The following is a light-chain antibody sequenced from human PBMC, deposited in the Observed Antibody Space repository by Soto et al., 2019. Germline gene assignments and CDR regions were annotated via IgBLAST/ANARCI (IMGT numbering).Light chain of an antibody. CDR2: GAS. CDR1: QSVNSR. CDR3: HQSNDWRPFT. V-gene: IGKV3-15*01. Sequence: ETLLTQSPDTLSVSPGERATLSCRASQSVNSRLGWYQQRPGQAPRLLIYGASTRATDIPPRFSGSGSGTEFTLTISSLQSEDSAVYYCHQSNDWRPFTFGQGTRLEI. J-gene: IGKJ5*01.